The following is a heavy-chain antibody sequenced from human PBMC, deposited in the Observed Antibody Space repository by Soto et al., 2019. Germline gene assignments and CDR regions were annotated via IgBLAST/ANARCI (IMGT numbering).Heavy chain of an antibody. J-gene: IGHJ4*02. CDR3: ASGVAGMGRYSGSVRHFDY. Sequence: QVQLVQSGAEVKKPGSSVTVSCKASGGTFSSYAISWLRQAPGQGLEWMGGIIPIFGTANYAQKFQGRVTITADESTSTADMELSSLRSEDTAVYYCASGVAGMGRYSGSVRHFDYLGQGTLVTVSS. CDR2: IIPIFGTA. CDR1: GGTFSSYA. D-gene: IGHD1-26*01. V-gene: IGHV1-69*01.